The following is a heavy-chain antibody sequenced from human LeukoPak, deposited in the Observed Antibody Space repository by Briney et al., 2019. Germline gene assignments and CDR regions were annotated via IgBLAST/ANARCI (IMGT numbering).Heavy chain of an antibody. CDR2: ISSSGNYI. Sequence: GGSLRLSCAASGFTFSSYSMNWVRQAPGKGLEWVSSISSSGNYIYYADSVKGRFTISRDNAKNSLYLQMNSLRAEDTAVYYCARDPVPDGMDVWGQGTTVTVSS. J-gene: IGHJ6*02. CDR3: ARDPVPDGMDV. CDR1: GFTFSSYS. V-gene: IGHV3-21*01.